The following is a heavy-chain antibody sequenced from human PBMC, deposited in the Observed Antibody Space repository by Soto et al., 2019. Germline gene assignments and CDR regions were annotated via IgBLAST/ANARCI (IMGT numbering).Heavy chain of an antibody. J-gene: IGHJ3*02. CDR2: INAGNGNT. CDR1: GYTFTSYA. D-gene: IGHD3-22*01. Sequence: ASVKVSCKASGYTFTSYAMHWVRQAPGQRLEWMGWINAGNGNTKYSQKFQGRVTITRDTSASTAYMELSSLRSEDTAVYYCARVMKYYYDSSGYYGDFDIWGQGTMV. V-gene: IGHV1-3*01. CDR3: ARVMKYYYDSSGYYGDFDI.